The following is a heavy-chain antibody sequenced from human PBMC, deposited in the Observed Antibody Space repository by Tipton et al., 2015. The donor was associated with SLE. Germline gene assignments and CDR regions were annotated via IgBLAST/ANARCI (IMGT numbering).Heavy chain of an antibody. J-gene: IGHJ4*02. CDR2: IYYSGST. V-gene: IGHV4-61*01. D-gene: IGHD6-13*01. CDR1: GGSVSSGSYY. CDR3: ARDRGQQLAFDY. Sequence: TLSLTCTVSGGSVSSGSYYWSWIRQPPGKGLEWIGYIYYSGSTNYNPSLKSRVTISVDTSKNQFSLKLNSVTGADTAVYYCARDRGQQLAFDYWGQGTLVTVSS.